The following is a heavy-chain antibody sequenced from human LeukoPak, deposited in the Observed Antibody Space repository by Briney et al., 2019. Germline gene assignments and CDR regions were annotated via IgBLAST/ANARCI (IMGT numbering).Heavy chain of an antibody. CDR3: AGGYSYGNYYMDV. Sequence: ASVKVSCKASGYTFTGYYMHWVRQAPGQGLEWMGWINPDSGGTNYAQKFQGRVTMTRDTSIGTAYMELSRLRSDDTAVYYCAGGYSYGNYYMDVWGKGTTVTVSS. CDR1: GYTFTGYY. D-gene: IGHD5-18*01. V-gene: IGHV1-2*02. CDR2: INPDSGGT. J-gene: IGHJ6*03.